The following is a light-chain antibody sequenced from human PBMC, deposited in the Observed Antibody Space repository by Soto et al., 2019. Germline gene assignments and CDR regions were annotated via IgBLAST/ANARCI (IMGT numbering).Light chain of an antibody. V-gene: IGKV3-20*01. CDR2: GAS. Sequence: EVVLAQSPGTLSLSPGERATLSCRASQTVGTTYLAWYQHKPGQATRLLIYGASTRATGIPDRFSGSRSGTDFTLTISRLEPEDFAVYFCQLYGSSRWTFGQGTKVEFK. CDR1: QTVGTTY. CDR3: QLYGSSRWT. J-gene: IGKJ1*01.